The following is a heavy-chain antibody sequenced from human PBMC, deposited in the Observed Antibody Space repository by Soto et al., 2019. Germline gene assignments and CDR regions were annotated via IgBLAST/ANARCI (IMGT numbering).Heavy chain of an antibody. J-gene: IGHJ4*02. CDR3: ASTSHCSGGSCSLGPLDY. CDR2: LNAGTGKT. D-gene: IGHD2-15*01. Sequence: ASVKVSCKAPGYTFTSYAMHWVRQAPGQRLEWIGWLNAGTGKTKYSQKFQGRVTLTRDTSASTAYMELSSLRSEDTAVYYCASTSHCSGGSCSLGPLDYWGQGTLVTVSS. V-gene: IGHV1-3*01. CDR1: GYTFTSYA.